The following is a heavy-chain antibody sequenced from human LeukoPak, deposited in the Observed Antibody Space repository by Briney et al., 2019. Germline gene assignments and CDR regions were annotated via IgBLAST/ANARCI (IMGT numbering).Heavy chain of an antibody. D-gene: IGHD2-2*01. J-gene: IGHJ5*02. CDR3: AREYCSSTSCYDREGWFDP. Sequence: ASVKVSCKASGYTFTGYYMHWVRQAPGQGLEWMGLINPNSGGTNYAQKFQGRVTMTRDTSISTAYMELSRLRSDDTAVYYCAREYCSSTSCYDREGWFDPWGQGTLVTVSS. CDR1: GYTFTGYY. CDR2: INPNSGGT. V-gene: IGHV1-2*02.